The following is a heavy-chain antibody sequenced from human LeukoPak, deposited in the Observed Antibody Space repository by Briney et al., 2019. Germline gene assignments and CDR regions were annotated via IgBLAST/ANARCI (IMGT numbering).Heavy chain of an antibody. V-gene: IGHV3-48*01. CDR3: ARETERGYSDY. CDR2: ISSSSSTI. D-gene: IGHD5-12*01. J-gene: IGHJ4*02. CDR1: GFTFSSYS. Sequence: GRSLRPSCAASGFTFSSYSMNWVRQAPGKGLEWVSYISSSSSTIYYADSVKGRFTISRDNAKNSLYLQMNSLRAEDTAVYYCARETERGYSDYWGQGTLVTVSS.